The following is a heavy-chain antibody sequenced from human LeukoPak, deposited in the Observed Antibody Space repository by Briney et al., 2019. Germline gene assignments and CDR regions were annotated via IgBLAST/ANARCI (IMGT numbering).Heavy chain of an antibody. CDR2: ISWNGGYT. D-gene: IGHD6-13*01. Sequence: GGSLRLSCAASGFTFDDYGMSWVRQAPGRGLEWVSGISWNGGYTHYADSVKGRFTISRDNAKNSLYLQMNSLRAEDTALYYCASVAEAAAFDYWGQGTLVTVSS. J-gene: IGHJ4*02. CDR3: ASVAEAAAFDY. V-gene: IGHV3-20*04. CDR1: GFTFDDYG.